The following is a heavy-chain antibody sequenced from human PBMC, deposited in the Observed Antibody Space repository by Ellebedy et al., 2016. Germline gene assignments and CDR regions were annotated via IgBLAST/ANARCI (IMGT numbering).Heavy chain of an antibody. D-gene: IGHD3-10*01. J-gene: IGHJ4*02. CDR1: GGSFSGYY. CDR2: INHSGST. CDR3: ARRGDGSGSYEY. V-gene: IGHV4-34*01. Sequence: SDTLSLTXAVYGGSFSGYYWSWIRQPPGKGLEWIGDINHSGSTNYNPSLKSRVTMSADTSKNQFSLKLSSVTAADTAVYYSARRGDGSGSYEYWGQGIPVTVSS.